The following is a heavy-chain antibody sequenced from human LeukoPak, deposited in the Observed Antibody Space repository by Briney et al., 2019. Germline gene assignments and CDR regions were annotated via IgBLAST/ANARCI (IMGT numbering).Heavy chain of an antibody. CDR3: ARDQTTTYYYQSSGYHDGFDI. CDR2: VYYSGDT. Sequence: PSETLSLTCTVSGGSISSRSYYWAWIRQSPGKGLEWVGIVYYSGDTYYNPSLESRVTISVDTSKNQFSLKLTSVTAADTAVYYCARDQTTTYYYQSSGYHDGFDIWGQGTMVTVSS. V-gene: IGHV4-39*07. D-gene: IGHD3-22*01. CDR1: GGSISSRSYY. J-gene: IGHJ3*02.